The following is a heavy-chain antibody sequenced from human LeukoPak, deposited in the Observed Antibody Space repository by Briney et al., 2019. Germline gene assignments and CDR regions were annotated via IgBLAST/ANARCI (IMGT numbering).Heavy chain of an antibody. J-gene: IGHJ4*02. CDR2: IYYSGST. CDR3: ATLPVPGNYFDY. CDR1: GGSISSYY. V-gene: IGHV4-59*08. D-gene: IGHD2-2*01. Sequence: SETLSLTCTVSGGSISSYYWSWTRQPPGKGLEWIGYIYYSGSTNYNPSLKSRVTISVDTSKNQFSLKLSSVTAADTAVYYCATLPVPGNYFDYWGQGTLVTVSS.